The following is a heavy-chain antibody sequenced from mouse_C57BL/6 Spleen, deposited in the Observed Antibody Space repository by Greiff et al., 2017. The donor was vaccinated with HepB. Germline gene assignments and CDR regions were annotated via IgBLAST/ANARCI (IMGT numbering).Heavy chain of an antibody. J-gene: IGHJ3*01. V-gene: IGHV1-72*01. CDR2: IDPNSGGT. D-gene: IGHD2-5*01. CDR1: GYTFTSYW. CDR3: ARPYYSNYVGAWFAY. Sequence: QVQLQQPGAELVKPGASVKLSCKASGYTFTSYWMHWVKQRPGRGLEWIGRIDPNSGGTKYNEKFKSKATLTVDKPSSTAYMQLSSLTSGDSAVYYCARPYYSNYVGAWFAYWGQGTLVTVSA.